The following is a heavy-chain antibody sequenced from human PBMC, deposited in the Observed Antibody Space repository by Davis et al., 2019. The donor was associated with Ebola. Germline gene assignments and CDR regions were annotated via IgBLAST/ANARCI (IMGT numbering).Heavy chain of an antibody. CDR1: GGSISSSNW. J-gene: IGHJ6*04. CDR3: ARVGATGLYYYGMDV. CDR2: IYHSGST. D-gene: IGHD1-26*01. Sequence: MPSETLSLTCAVSGGSISSSNWWSWVRQPPGKGLEWIGYIYHSGSTYYNPSLKSRVTISVDRSKNQFSLKLSSVTAADTAVYYCARVGATGLYYYGMDVWGKGTTVTVSS. V-gene: IGHV4-4*02.